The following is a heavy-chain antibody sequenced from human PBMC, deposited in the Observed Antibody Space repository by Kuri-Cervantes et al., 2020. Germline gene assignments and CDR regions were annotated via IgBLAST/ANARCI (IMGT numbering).Heavy chain of an antibody. CDR1: GYIFFTYG. J-gene: IGHJ4*02. CDR3: ARGNGPYYYDSSGYSHFDY. V-gene: IGHV1-18*01. D-gene: IGHD3-22*01. Sequence: VKVSCKKSGYIFFTYGVRWVRQAPGQGLEWMGWMSAYTGDTRYAQNFQGRVTMTRDTSTSTAYMEQRNLRSDDTATYYCARGNGPYYYDSSGYSHFDYWGQGTLVTVSS. CDR2: MSAYTGDT.